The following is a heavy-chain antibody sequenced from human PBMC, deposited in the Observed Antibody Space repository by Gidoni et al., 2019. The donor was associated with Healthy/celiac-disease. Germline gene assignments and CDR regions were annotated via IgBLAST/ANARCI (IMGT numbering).Heavy chain of an antibody. V-gene: IGHV4-34*01. Sequence: QVQLQQWGAGLLKPSETLSLTCAVYGGSFSGYYWSWIRQPPGKGLEWIGEINHSGSTNYNPSLKSRVTISVDTSKNQFSLKLSSVTAADTAEYYCARHVGKDGDAFDIWGQGTMVTVSS. D-gene: IGHD1-26*01. CDR3: ARHVGKDGDAFDI. CDR1: GGSFSGYY. CDR2: INHSGST. J-gene: IGHJ3*02.